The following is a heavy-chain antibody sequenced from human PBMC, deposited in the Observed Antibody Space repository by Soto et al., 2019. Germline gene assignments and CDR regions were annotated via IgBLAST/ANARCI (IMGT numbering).Heavy chain of an antibody. CDR1: GGTFSNYD. J-gene: IGHJ6*02. D-gene: IGHD3-10*01. V-gene: IGHV1-69*12. CDR2: IIPIFVTP. CDR3: AGGRADYHNAYLGSGMDV. Sequence: QVQLVQSGAELKKPGSSVKVSCKASGGTFSNYDIIWVRQAPGQGLEWMGGIIPIFVTPNYAQKFKGRVTSTADESTNTAYMELGSLRSEDPAVYYWAGGRADYHNAYLGSGMDVWGQGTTVTVSS.